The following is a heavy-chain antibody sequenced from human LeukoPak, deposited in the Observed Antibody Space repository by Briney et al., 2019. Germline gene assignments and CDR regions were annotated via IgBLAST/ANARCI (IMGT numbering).Heavy chain of an antibody. J-gene: IGHJ4*02. CDR3: ARVVRPQYYYDSSGYDYFDY. V-gene: IGHV3-21*04. CDR1: GFTFSSYT. D-gene: IGHD3-22*01. Sequence: PAGSLRLSCAASGFTFSSYTVNWVRQAPGKGLEWLSSISSTGTYIYYADSVKGGFTISRDNAKNSLYLQMNSLRAEDTAVYYCARVVRPQYYYDSSGYDYFDYWGQGTLVTVSS. CDR2: ISSTGTYI.